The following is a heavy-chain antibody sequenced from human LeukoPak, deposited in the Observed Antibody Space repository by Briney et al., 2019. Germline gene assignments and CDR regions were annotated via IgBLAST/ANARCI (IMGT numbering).Heavy chain of an antibody. J-gene: IGHJ3*02. V-gene: IGHV3-48*03. Sequence: GGSLRLSCAASGFTFSSYEMNWVRQAPGKGLEWVSYISSSGSTMYYADSVKGRFTISRDNAKNSLYLQMNSLRAEDTAVYYCARARSAYYYDIRFGAFDIWGQGTMVTVSS. CDR1: GFTFSSYE. CDR2: ISSSGSTM. D-gene: IGHD3-22*01. CDR3: ARARSAYYYDIRFGAFDI.